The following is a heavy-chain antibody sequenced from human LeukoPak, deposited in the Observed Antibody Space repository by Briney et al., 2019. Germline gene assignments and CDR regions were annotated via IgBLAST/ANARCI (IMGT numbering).Heavy chain of an antibody. CDR3: ATSAHIEVGTVPPPDY. J-gene: IGHJ4*02. CDR1: GFTFNRFG. V-gene: IGHV3-33*01. CDR2: IWYDGSNK. Sequence: PGRSLRLSCATSGFTFNRFGMHWVRQAPGKGLEWVAVIWYDGSNKDYADSVKGRFTISRDNSKNTLYLQMSGLRAEDTAVYYCATSAHIEVGTVPPPDYWGQGTLVTVTS. D-gene: IGHD2-21*02.